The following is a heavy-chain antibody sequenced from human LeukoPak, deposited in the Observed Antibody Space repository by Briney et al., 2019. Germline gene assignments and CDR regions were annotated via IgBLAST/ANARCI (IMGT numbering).Heavy chain of an antibody. J-gene: IGHJ6*03. CDR2: INCSGSTV. V-gene: IGHV3-48*03. Sequence: GGSLRLSCAASGCTFSNYERNWVRQAPGKGLEWVAYINCSGSTVYYADSVKGRFTISRDNAKNSLYLQMNSLRAEDTAVYYCARKDSTKRTIYYSYYMDVWGKGTTVTVSS. CDR1: GCTFSNYE. D-gene: IGHD1-1*01. CDR3: ARKDSTKRTIYYSYYMDV.